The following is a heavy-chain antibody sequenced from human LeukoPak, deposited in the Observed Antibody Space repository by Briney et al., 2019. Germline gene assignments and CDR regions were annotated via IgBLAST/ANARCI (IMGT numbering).Heavy chain of an antibody. V-gene: IGHV1-69*05. Sequence: SVKVSCKASGGTVSSYAISWVRQAPGQGLEWMGGIIPIFGTANYAQKFQGRVTITTDESTSTAYMELSSLRSEDTAVYYCAREGDWGSVDDSNIDGYYYMDVWGKGTTVTVSS. CDR2: IIPIFGTA. J-gene: IGHJ6*03. CDR3: AREGDWGSVDDSNIDGYYYMDV. CDR1: GGTVSSYA. D-gene: IGHD4-11*01.